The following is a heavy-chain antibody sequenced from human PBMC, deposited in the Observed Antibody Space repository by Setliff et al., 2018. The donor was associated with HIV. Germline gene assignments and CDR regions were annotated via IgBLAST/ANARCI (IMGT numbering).Heavy chain of an antibody. Sequence: SETLSLTCTVSGGSISSATYYWSWIRQYPGKGLEWIGYIDYSGSAYYNPSLKRRITISRDTSKNQFSLKMNSVTAADTAVYYCAREGKTALVTKYFDYCGQGTLVTVSS. J-gene: IGHJ4*02. CDR3: AREGKTALVTKYFDY. V-gene: IGHV4-31*03. D-gene: IGHD5-18*01. CDR2: IDYSGSA. CDR1: GGSISSATYY.